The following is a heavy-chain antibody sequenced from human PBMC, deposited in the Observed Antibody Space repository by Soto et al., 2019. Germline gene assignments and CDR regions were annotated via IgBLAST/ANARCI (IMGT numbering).Heavy chain of an antibody. D-gene: IGHD2-15*01. CDR2: INEDGSKR. J-gene: IGHJ4*02. CDR1: GFSLTPYW. Sequence: VRSLRLSCLASGFSLTPYWMSWVRQTPGKGLEWVAKINEDGSKRDYMESVEGRFTISRDNAKNSVSLQMDSLRVDDTAMYYCTRWDGRCSGGSCFFDSWGQGTLVTVSS. V-gene: IGHV3-7*01. CDR3: TRWDGRCSGGSCFFDS.